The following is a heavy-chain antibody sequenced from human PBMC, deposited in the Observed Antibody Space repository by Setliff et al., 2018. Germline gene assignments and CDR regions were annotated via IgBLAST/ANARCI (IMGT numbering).Heavy chain of an antibody. D-gene: IGHD2-15*01. CDR1: GGTFTNYA. V-gene: IGHV1-69*05. CDR2: INPIFGTA. Sequence: SVKVSCKASGGTFTNYAINWVRQAPGQGLEWMGGINPIFGTADYTQNLQGRVTITTDESTSTAYMELSSLRSEDTAIYYCATERGLVVSATDYYYYMDVWGKGTTVTVSS. J-gene: IGHJ6*03. CDR3: ATERGLVVSATDYYYYMDV.